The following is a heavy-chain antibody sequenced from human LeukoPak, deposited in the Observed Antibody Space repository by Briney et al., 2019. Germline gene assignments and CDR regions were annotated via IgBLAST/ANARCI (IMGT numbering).Heavy chain of an antibody. CDR2: ISSSSSYI. D-gene: IGHD2-8*02. CDR3: ARDLLGVRGVRQFDY. V-gene: IGHV3-21*04. CDR1: GFTFSSYS. Sequence: GGSLRLSCAASGFTFSSYSMNWVRQAPGKGLEWVSSISSSSSYIYYADSVKGRFTISRDNAKNSLYLQMNSLRAEDTAVYYCARDLLGVRGVRQFDYWGQGTLVTVSS. J-gene: IGHJ4*02.